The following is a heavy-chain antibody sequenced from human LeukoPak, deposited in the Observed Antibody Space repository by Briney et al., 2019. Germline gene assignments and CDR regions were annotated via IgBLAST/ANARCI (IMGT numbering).Heavy chain of an antibody. CDR1: GGSFSGYY. D-gene: IGHD3-3*01. Sequence: PSETLSLTCAVYGGSFSGYYWSWIRQPPGKGLEWIGEINHSGSTNYNPSLKSRVTISVDTSKNQFSLKLSSVTAADTAVYYCAKDFKEAYMDVWGKGTTVTISS. V-gene: IGHV4-34*01. CDR2: INHSGST. J-gene: IGHJ6*03. CDR3: AKDFKEAYMDV.